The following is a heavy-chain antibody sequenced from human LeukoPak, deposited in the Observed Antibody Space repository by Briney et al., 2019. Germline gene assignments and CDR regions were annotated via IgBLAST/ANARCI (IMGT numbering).Heavy chain of an antibody. CDR1: GGFIRSRSHF. CDR3: AVSPRGYYYVLDV. Sequence: SETLSLTCIVSGGFIRSRSHFWGWIRQSPGKGLEWIGSIYCGSGSTSYNPSLKNRVTISLDIPKNQSSLTLTSVTVADAAVYFCAVSPRGYYYVLDVWGQGTTVTVSS. D-gene: IGHD3-10*02. J-gene: IGHJ6*01. V-gene: IGHV4-39*01. CDR2: IYCGSGST.